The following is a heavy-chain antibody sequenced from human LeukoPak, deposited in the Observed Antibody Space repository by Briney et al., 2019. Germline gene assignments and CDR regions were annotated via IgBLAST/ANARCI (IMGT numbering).Heavy chain of an antibody. V-gene: IGHV1-2*02. CDR1: GYTFTVYN. J-gene: IGHJ6*03. CDR2: INTSSGGT. D-gene: IGHD4-11*01. Sequence: ASVKVSCKASGYTFTVYNMHRVRQGPGQGRGWMGWINTSSGGTNYAQKFQGRVTMTRDTTISTDYMELSRLRSDDTAVYYCARGGGTRVTPHYYMDVWGKGTTVTVSS. CDR3: ARGGGTRVTPHYYMDV.